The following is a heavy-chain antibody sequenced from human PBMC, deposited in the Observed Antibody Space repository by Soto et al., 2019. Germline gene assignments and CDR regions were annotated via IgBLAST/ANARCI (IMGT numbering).Heavy chain of an antibody. CDR3: ATVSLAAAGTGWFDP. CDR2: FDPEDGET. J-gene: IGHJ5*02. V-gene: IGHV1-24*01. CDR1: GYTLTELS. Sequence: GASVKVSCKVSGYTLTELSMHWVRQAPGKGLEWMGGFDPEDGETIYAQKFQGRVTMTEDTSTDTAYMELSSLRSEDTAVYYCATVSLAAAGTGWFDPWGQGTLVTVSS. D-gene: IGHD6-13*01.